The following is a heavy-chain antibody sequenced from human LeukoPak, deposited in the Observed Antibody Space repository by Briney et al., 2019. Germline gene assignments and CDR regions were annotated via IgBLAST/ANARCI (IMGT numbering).Heavy chain of an antibody. CDR1: GGSISSYY. J-gene: IGHJ4*02. CDR2: IYYSGNT. CDR3: ARNRGYSSGWYSYYFDY. D-gene: IGHD6-19*01. V-gene: IGHV4-59*01. Sequence: SETLSLTCTVSGGSISSYYWSWIRQPPGKGLEWIGYIYYSGNTNYNPSLKSRVTISVDTSKNQFSLKLSSVTAADTAVYYCARNRGYSSGWYSYYFDYWGQGTLVTVSS.